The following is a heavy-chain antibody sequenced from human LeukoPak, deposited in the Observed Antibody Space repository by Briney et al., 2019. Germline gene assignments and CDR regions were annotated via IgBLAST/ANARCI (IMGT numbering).Heavy chain of an antibody. CDR3: AKDGILLWFGELYY. J-gene: IGHJ4*02. V-gene: IGHV3-23*01. D-gene: IGHD3-10*01. CDR1: GFTFSSYA. Sequence: QTGGSLRLSCAASGFTFSSYAMSWVRQAPGKGLEWVSAISGSGGSTYYGDSVKGRFTISRDNSKNTLYLQMNSLRAEDTAVYYCAKDGILLWFGELYYWGQGTLVTVSS. CDR2: ISGSGGST.